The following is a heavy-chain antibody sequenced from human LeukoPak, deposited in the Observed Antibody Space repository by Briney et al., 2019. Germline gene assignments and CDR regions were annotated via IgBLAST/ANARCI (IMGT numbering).Heavy chain of an antibody. J-gene: IGHJ4*01. CDR2: IRQDGGEK. CDR1: GFTFSSYW. Sequence: GGSLRLSCAVSGFTFSSYWMNWVRQAPGKGLEWVASIRQDGGEKSYVDSVKGRFTISRDNTRNSLYLHMSSLRAEDTAAYYCARDGTAPGLYFDLWGQGTLVTVSS. V-gene: IGHV3-7*01. CDR3: ARDGTAPGLYFDL. D-gene: IGHD6-13*01.